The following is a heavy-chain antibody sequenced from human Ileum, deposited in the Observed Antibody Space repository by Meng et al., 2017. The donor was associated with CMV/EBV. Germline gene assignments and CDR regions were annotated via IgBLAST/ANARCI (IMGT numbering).Heavy chain of an antibody. D-gene: IGHD6-6*01. V-gene: IGHV3-30*14. J-gene: IGHJ5*02. CDR1: GVTFSSYA. Sequence: GESLKISCKASGVTFSSYAVHWIRQAPGKGLERVAVISYVGKNAYYADSVQGRFTVARDDPTNTVNLQMDSLRPDDTADYYCARGRSASTLFWLQPWGKGTPVTVSS. CDR3: ARGRSASTLFWLQP. CDR2: ISYVGKNA.